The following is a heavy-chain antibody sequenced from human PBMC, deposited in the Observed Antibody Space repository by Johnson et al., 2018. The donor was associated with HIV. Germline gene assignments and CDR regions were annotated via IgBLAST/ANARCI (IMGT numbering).Heavy chain of an antibody. V-gene: IGHV3-23*04. CDR2: ISGSGGST. D-gene: IGHD1-14*01. Sequence: VQLVESGGSVVQPGRSLRLSCAASGFTFSSYAMSWVRQAPGKGLEWVSAISGSGGSTYYADSVEGRFTISRDNSKNTLYLQMNSLRPEDTAVYYCAKGEPVAFDIWGKGTMVTVSS. CDR3: AKGEPVAFDI. CDR1: GFTFSSYA. J-gene: IGHJ3*02.